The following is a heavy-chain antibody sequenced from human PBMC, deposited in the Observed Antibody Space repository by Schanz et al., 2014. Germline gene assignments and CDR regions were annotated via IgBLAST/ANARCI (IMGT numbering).Heavy chain of an antibody. D-gene: IGHD3-10*01. V-gene: IGHV3-11*06. CDR1: GFTFRDYY. Sequence: GQLAESGGGLVKPGGSLRLSCAASGFTFRDYYMSWIRQAPGKGLEWVSYISGTTTYTNYADSVKGRFTISRDNAKNSMYLHMKSLRGEDTAVYYCARDNYYGSGSCAYWGQGTLVTVSS. CDR2: ISGTTTYT. J-gene: IGHJ4*02. CDR3: ARDNYYGSGSCAY.